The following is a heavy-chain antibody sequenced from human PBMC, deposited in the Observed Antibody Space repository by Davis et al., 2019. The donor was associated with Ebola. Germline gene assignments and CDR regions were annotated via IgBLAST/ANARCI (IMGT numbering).Heavy chain of an antibody. CDR1: GFTFSSYD. J-gene: IGHJ5*02. CDR3: AKNKIVVVVAATPMVFDP. Sequence: GESLKISCAASGFTFSSYDMHWVRQATGKGLEWVSAIGTAGDTYYPGSVKGRFTISRDNSKNTLYLQMNSLRAEDTAVYYCAKNKIVVVVAATPMVFDPWGQGTLVTVSS. CDR2: IGTAGDT. V-gene: IGHV3-13*01. D-gene: IGHD2-15*01.